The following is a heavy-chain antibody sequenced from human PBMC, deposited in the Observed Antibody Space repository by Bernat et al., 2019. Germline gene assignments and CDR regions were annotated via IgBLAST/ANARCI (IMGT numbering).Heavy chain of an antibody. J-gene: IGHJ6*02. CDR2: ISYDGTNK. V-gene: IGHV3-30-3*01. CDR1: GFTFSSYT. CDR3: AKGGRACYYTMDV. Sequence: QVQLVESGGGVVQPGRSLRLSCAASGFTFSSYTVHWVRQAPGKGLEWVALISYDGTNKYYADSVKGRFTISRDNSKRTLYLQMNSLRVEDTAVYSCAKGGRACYYTMDVWGHGTTVTVSS. D-gene: IGHD3-10*01.